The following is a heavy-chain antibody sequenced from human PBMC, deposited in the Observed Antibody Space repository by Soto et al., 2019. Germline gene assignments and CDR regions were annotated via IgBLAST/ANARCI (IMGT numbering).Heavy chain of an antibody. V-gene: IGHV4-30-4*08. CDR3: ARGRGYSYGLDP. D-gene: IGHD5-18*01. J-gene: IGHJ5*02. Sequence: SETLSLTCTVSGGSISSGGYYWNWIRQPPGEGLEWIGFISYSGTTSYSPSLKSRVAISLDTSKNQFSLSLSSVTAADTAGYYCARGRGYSYGLDPWGQGTLVTVS. CDR1: GGSISSGGYY. CDR2: ISYSGTT.